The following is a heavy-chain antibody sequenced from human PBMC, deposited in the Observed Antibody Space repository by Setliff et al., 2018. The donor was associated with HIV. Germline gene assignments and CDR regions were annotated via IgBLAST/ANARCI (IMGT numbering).Heavy chain of an antibody. Sequence: SETLSLTCAVHGGSFSGSYWSWIRQPPGKGLEWIGELNYVGVTNHNPSLKSRVTISVEASKRQWSLKLNSVTAADTAVYFCARGKHDFSNYGSSDYFYYMDVWGKGTTVTVSS. V-gene: IGHV4-34*01. CDR2: LNYVGVT. J-gene: IGHJ6*03. CDR3: ARGKHDFSNYGSSDYFYYMDV. CDR1: GGSFSGSY. D-gene: IGHD4-4*01.